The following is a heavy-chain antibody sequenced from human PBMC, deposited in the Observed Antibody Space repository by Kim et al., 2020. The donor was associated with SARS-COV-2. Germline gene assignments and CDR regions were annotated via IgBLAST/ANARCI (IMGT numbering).Heavy chain of an antibody. Sequence: SETLSLTCTVSGGSISSGGYYWSWIRQHPGKGLEWIGYIYYSGSTYYNPSLKSRVTISVDTSKNQFSRKLSSVTAADTAVYYCARVRTTMIVVVMYFDYWGQGTLVTVSS. CDR3: ARVRTTMIVVVMYFDY. D-gene: IGHD3-22*01. J-gene: IGHJ4*02. CDR1: GGSISSGGYY. V-gene: IGHV4-31*03. CDR2: IYYSGST.